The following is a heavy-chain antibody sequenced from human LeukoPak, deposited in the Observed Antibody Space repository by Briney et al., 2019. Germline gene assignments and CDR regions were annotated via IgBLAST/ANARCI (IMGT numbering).Heavy chain of an antibody. D-gene: IGHD6-19*01. V-gene: IGHV4-34*01. Sequence: SETLSPTCAVYGGSFSGYYWSWIRQPPGKGLEWIGEINHSGSTNYNPSLKSRVTISVDTSKNQFSLKLSSVTAADTAVYYCARGRKQWLVQNWFDPWGQGTLVTVSS. J-gene: IGHJ5*02. CDR2: INHSGST. CDR1: GGSFSGYY. CDR3: ARGRKQWLVQNWFDP.